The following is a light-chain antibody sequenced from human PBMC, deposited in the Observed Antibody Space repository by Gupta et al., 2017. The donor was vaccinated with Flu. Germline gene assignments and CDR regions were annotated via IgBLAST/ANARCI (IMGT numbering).Light chain of an antibody. J-gene: IGLJ2*01. CDR2: KDN. CDR3: QAWDSSAAV. Sequence: PGKTARITCSGDKCGEKYCCGYQQKPGQYLVLVIYKDNKRTPGIPERFSGSSSGNTVTLTIRGTQTMDEDVYDCQAWDSSAAVFGGGTKVTVL. V-gene: IGLV3-1*01. CDR1: KCGEKY.